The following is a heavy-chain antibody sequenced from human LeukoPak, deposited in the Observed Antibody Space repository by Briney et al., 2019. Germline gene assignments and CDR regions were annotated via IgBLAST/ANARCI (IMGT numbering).Heavy chain of an antibody. Sequence: PGGSLRLSCAASGFTVSSNYISWVRQAPGKGLEWVSVIYSGGSTYYADSVKGSFTISRDNSKNTLYLQMNSLRAEDTAVYYCARDRAAAATFDYWGQGTLVTVSS. J-gene: IGHJ4*02. CDR3: ARDRAAAATFDY. V-gene: IGHV3-66*01. CDR1: GFTVSSNY. CDR2: IYSGGST. D-gene: IGHD6-13*01.